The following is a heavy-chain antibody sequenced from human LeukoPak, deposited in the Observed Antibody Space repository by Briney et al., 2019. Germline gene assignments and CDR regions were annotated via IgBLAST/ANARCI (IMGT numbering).Heavy chain of an antibody. D-gene: IGHD2-15*01. CDR2: INHSGST. CDR1: GGSFSGYY. Sequence: PSETLSLTCAVYGGSFSGYYWSWIRQPPGKGLESLGEINHSGSTNYNPSLKSRVTISVDTSKNQFSLKLSSVTAADTAVYYCARGPPYCSGGNCYSNWFDPWGQGTLVTVSS. V-gene: IGHV4-34*01. CDR3: ARGPPYCSGGNCYSNWFDP. J-gene: IGHJ5*02.